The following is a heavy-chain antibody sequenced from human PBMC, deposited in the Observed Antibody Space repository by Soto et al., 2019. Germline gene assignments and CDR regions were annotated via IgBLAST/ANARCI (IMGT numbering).Heavy chain of an antibody. CDR1: GGSISSHY. CDR3: VRHGAGTTYDY. CDR2: ISSSGNT. Sequence: SETLSLTCTVSGGSISSHYWNWIRQPPGKGLEWIGYISSSGNTNYNPSLKSRVTISVDTSRNEFSVRLSSVTAADTAVYYCVRHGAGTTYDYWGHGTLVTVSS. V-gene: IGHV4-59*08. D-gene: IGHD4-4*01. J-gene: IGHJ4*01.